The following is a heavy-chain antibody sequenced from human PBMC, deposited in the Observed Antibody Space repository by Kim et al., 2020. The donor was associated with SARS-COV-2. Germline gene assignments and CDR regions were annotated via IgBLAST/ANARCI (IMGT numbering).Heavy chain of an antibody. CDR1: GFTFSSYG. D-gene: IGHD3-22*01. CDR2: IWYDGSNK. Sequence: GGSLRLSCAASGFTFSSYGMHWVRQAPGKGLEWVAVIWYDGSNKYYADSVKGRFTISRDNSKNTLYLQMNSLRAEDTAVYYCARDLRSWVHYYDSSGLIWGQGTMVTVSS. J-gene: IGHJ3*02. V-gene: IGHV3-33*08. CDR3: ARDLRSWVHYYDSSGLI.